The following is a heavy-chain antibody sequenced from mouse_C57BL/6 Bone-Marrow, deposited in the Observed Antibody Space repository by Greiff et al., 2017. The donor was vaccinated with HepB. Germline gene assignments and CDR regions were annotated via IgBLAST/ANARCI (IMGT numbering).Heavy chain of an antibody. V-gene: IGHV1-50*01. CDR1: GYTFTSYW. CDR2: IDPSDSYT. J-gene: IGHJ2*01. Sequence: QVQLQQPGAELVKPGASVKLSCKASGYTFTSYWMQWVKQRPGQGLEWIGEIDPSDSYTNYNQKFKGKATLTVDTSSSTAYMQLSSLTSEDSAVYYCARCPLITTVVATGDYWGQGTTLTVSS. D-gene: IGHD1-1*01. CDR3: ARCPLITTVVATGDY.